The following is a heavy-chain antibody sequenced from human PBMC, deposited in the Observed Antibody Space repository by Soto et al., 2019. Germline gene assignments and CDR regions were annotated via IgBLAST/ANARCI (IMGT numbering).Heavy chain of an antibody. CDR2: ISAYNGNT. D-gene: IGHD3-10*01. CDR3: ARGPHLYYYGSGSYYVY. V-gene: IGHV1-18*01. Sequence: ASVKVSCKASGYTFTSYGISCVRQAPGQVLEWMGWISAYNGNTNYAQKLQGRVTMTTDTSTGTAYMELRSLRSDDTAVYYCARGPHLYYYGSGSYYVYWGQGTLVTVSS. J-gene: IGHJ4*02. CDR1: GYTFTSYG.